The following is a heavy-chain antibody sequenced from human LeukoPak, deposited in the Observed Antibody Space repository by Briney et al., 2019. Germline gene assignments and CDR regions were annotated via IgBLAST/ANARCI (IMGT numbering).Heavy chain of an antibody. CDR3: ASSDSSGYYPRGDY. V-gene: IGHV4-39*01. J-gene: IGHJ4*02. CDR1: GGFISSSGYY. Sequence: SETLSLTCTVSGGFISSSGYYWGWIRQPPGKGLEWIGSMYSSGSTYYNPSLKSRVTISVDTSKNQFSLKLSSVTAADTAVYYCASSDSSGYYPRGDYWGQGTLVTVSS. D-gene: IGHD3-22*01. CDR2: MYSSGST.